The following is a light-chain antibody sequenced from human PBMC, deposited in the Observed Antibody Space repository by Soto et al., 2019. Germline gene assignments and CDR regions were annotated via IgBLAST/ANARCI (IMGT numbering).Light chain of an antibody. J-gene: IGLJ2*01. CDR3: QVWDSSTVVE. CDR2: DDA. V-gene: IGLV3-21*02. Sequence: SYVLTQPSSLSVAPGQTARIPCGGDNIGTKSVHWYRQRPGQAPVLVVYDDASRPSGTPDRVSGSNSGNTATLTISRVEAGDEADYYCQVWDSSTVVEFGGGTKLTVL. CDR1: NIGTKS.